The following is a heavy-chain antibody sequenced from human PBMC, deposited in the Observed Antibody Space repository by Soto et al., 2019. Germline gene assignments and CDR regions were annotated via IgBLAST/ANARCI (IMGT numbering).Heavy chain of an antibody. CDR1: GGSISSGGYY. CDR2: IYYSGST. Sequence: SETLSLTCSVSGGSISSGGYYWSWIRQHPGKGLEWIGYIYYSGSTFYNPSLKSRVTISVDTSKNQFSLKLISVTAADTAVYYCARDPPLTVKDEGDYYYGMDVWGQGTTVTVSS. D-gene: IGHD4-4*01. CDR3: ARDPPLTVKDEGDYYYGMDV. J-gene: IGHJ6*02. V-gene: IGHV4-31*03.